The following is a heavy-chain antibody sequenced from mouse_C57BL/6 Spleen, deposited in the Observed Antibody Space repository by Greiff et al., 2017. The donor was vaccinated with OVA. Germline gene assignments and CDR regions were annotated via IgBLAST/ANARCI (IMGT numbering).Heavy chain of an antibody. Sequence: EVKLMESGPELVKPGASVKIPCKASGYTFTDYNMDWVKQSHGQSLEWIGDINPNNGGTIYNQKFKGKATLPVDKSSSTAYMELRSLTSEDTAVYYCARGTRYAMDYWGQGTSVTVAS. CDR2: INPNNGGT. D-gene: IGHD3-3*01. CDR3: ARGTRYAMDY. J-gene: IGHJ4*01. V-gene: IGHV1-18*01. CDR1: GYTFTDYN.